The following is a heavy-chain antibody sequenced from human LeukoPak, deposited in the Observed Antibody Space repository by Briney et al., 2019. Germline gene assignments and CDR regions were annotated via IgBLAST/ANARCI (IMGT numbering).Heavy chain of an antibody. CDR1: GGTFSSYA. D-gene: IGHD5-18*01. CDR3: ARDRIQLWNVYYYYGMDV. Sequence: ASVKVSCKASGGTFSSYAISWVRQAPGQGLEWMGRIIPILGIASYAQKFQGRVTITADKSTSTAYMELSSLRSEDTAVYYCARDRIQLWNVYYYYGMDVWGQGTTVTVSS. J-gene: IGHJ6*02. V-gene: IGHV1-69*04. CDR2: IIPILGIA.